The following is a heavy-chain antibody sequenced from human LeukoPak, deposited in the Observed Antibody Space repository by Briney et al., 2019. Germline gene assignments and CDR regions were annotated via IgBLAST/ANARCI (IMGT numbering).Heavy chain of an antibody. D-gene: IGHD6-19*01. CDR1: GFRFDDYG. CDR3: ARGGSTGWYSFDY. V-gene: IGHV3-20*04. CDR2: INWNGGST. J-gene: IGHJ4*02. Sequence: GGSLRLSCVASGFRFDDYGMSWVRQAPGKGLEWVSGINWNGGSTGYADSVKGRFAISRDNAKNSLYLRMNSLRAEDAALYYCARGGSTGWYSFDYWGQGTLVTVSS.